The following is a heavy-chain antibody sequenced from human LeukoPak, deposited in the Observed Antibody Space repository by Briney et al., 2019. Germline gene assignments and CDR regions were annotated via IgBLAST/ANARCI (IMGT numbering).Heavy chain of an antibody. CDR3: AGGAPGYMGY. CDR2: INPNSGGT. V-gene: IGHV1-2*02. J-gene: IGHJ4*02. CDR1: GYTLTELS. D-gene: IGHD6-25*01. Sequence: ASVKVSCKVSGYTLTELSMHWVRQAPGQGLEWMGWINPNSGGTNYAQKFQGRVTMTRDTSISTAYMELSRLRSDDTAVYYCAGGAPGYMGYWGQGTLVTVSS.